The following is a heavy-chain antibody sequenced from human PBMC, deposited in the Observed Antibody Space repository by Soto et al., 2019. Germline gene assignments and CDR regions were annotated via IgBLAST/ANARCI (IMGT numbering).Heavy chain of an antibody. CDR1: GFTFSNYG. Sequence: GGSLRLSCASSGFTFSNYGMHWVRQAPGKGLEWVAVIWYDGSNKYYADSVKGRFTISRDNSKNTLYVQMNSLRAEDTAVYYCAGDPSHGSGSYLDYWGQGTLVTVSS. CDR2: IWYDGSNK. V-gene: IGHV3-33*01. D-gene: IGHD3-10*01. CDR3: AGDPSHGSGSYLDY. J-gene: IGHJ4*02.